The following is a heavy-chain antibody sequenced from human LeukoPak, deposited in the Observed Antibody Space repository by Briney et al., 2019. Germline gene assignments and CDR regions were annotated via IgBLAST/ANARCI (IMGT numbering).Heavy chain of an antibody. J-gene: IGHJ4*02. D-gene: IGHD2-21*02. CDR2: IKGGGGDP. CDR1: GFTFSTYA. V-gene: IGHV3-23*01. CDR3: AQGGHDFNPFYY. Sequence: PRGPLRLSCAASGFTFSTYAMGWVGQAPGAGLEWVSSIKGGGGDPFYADSVRARFTISREKSKNTLYLQLNSLRAEDTAVYFCAQGGHDFNPFYYWGQGTLVTVSS.